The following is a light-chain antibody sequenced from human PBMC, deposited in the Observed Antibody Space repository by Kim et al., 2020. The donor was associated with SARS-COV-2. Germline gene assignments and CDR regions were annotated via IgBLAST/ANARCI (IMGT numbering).Light chain of an antibody. CDR3: QQYGSYSRT. Sequence: DIQMTQSPSSLSASVGDRVTITCRASQSISGWFAWYQQKPGKAPKLLIFDASTLLSGVPSRFSGSGSGTEFTLTISSLQPDDFATYHCQQYGSYSRTFGQGTKVEIK. CDR1: QSISGW. J-gene: IGKJ1*01. CDR2: DAS. V-gene: IGKV1-5*01.